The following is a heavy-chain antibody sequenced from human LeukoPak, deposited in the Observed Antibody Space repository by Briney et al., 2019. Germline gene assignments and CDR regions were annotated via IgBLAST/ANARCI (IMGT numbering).Heavy chain of an antibody. CDR1: GYTFTSYG. CDR3: ARDYYDSSGYPPGGYYFDY. Sequence: GASVKVSCKASGYTFTSYGISWVRQAPGQGLEWMEWISAYNGNTNYAQKLQGRVTMTTDTSTSTDYMELRSLRSDDTAVYYCARDYYDSSGYPPGGYYFDYWGQGTLVTVSS. J-gene: IGHJ4*02. CDR2: ISAYNGNT. V-gene: IGHV1-18*01. D-gene: IGHD3-22*01.